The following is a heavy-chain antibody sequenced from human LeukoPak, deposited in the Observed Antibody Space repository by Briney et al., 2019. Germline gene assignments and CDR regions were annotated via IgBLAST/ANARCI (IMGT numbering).Heavy chain of an antibody. CDR1: GFTFSTYS. Sequence: GGSLRLSCAASGFTFSTYSMNWVRQAPGKGLEWVSFISTSSSYIYSADSVKGRFSISRDNAKNSLYLQMNSLRAEDTALYYCAKDRTFGGELIYWGQGTLVTVSS. V-gene: IGHV3-21*04. D-gene: IGHD3-10*01. CDR3: AKDRTFGGELIY. CDR2: ISTSSSYI. J-gene: IGHJ4*02.